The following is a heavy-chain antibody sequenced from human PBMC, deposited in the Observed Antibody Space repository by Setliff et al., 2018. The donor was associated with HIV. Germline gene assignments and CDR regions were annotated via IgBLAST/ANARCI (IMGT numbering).Heavy chain of an antibody. V-gene: IGHV4-34*01. CDR3: ARERADYYGSGSRSFDY. J-gene: IGHJ4*02. CDR1: GGSFSSYK. CDR2: INHSGST. D-gene: IGHD3-10*01. Sequence: TLSLTCAVYGGSFSSYKWNWIRQAPGKGLEWIGEINHSGSTNYKPSLKSRVTMSVDTSKNQFYLKVNSVTAADTAVYYCARERADYYGSGSRSFDYWGQGTLVTVSS.